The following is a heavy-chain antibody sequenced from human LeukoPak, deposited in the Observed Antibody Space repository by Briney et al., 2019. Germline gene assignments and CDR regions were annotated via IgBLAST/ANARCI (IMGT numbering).Heavy chain of an antibody. CDR3: VKARGYGSGRDYFDY. D-gene: IGHD3-10*01. CDR2: ISSNGGST. Sequence: GGSLRLSCSASGFTFSSYAMHWVRQAPGKGLEYVSAISSNGGSTYYADSVKGRFTISRDNSKNTLYPQMSSLRAEDTAVYYCVKARGYGSGRDYFDYWGQGTLVTVSS. J-gene: IGHJ4*02. V-gene: IGHV3-64D*06. CDR1: GFTFSSYA.